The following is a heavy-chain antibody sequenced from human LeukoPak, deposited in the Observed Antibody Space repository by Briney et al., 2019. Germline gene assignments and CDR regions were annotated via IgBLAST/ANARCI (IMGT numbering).Heavy chain of an antibody. J-gene: IGHJ4*02. Sequence: MTSETLSLTCAVYGGSFSGYYWSWIRQPPGKGLEWIGEINHSGSTNYNPSLKSRVTISVDTSKNQFSLKLSSVTAADTAVYYCARLYCSGGSCYPFDYWGQGTLVTVSS. D-gene: IGHD2-15*01. CDR3: ARLYCSGGSCYPFDY. CDR2: INHSGST. V-gene: IGHV4-34*01. CDR1: GGSFSGYY.